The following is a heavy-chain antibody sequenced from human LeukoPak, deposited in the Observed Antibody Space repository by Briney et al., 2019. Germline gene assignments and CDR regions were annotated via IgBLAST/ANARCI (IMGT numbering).Heavy chain of an antibody. J-gene: IGHJ6*03. Sequence: GGSLRLSCAASGFTFSSYAMHWVRQAPGKGLEWVAVISYDGSNKYYADSVKGRFTISRDNSKNTLYLQMNSLRAEDTAVYYCAREFSHDARDYYYYMDVWGKGTTVTVSS. V-gene: IGHV3-30-3*01. D-gene: IGHD2-2*01. CDR2: ISYDGSNK. CDR3: AREFSHDARDYYYYMDV. CDR1: GFTFSSYA.